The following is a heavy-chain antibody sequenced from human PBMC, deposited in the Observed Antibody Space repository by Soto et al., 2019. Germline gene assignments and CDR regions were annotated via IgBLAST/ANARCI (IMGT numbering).Heavy chain of an antibody. J-gene: IGHJ4*02. V-gene: IGHV3-23*01. D-gene: IGHD6-13*01. CDR2: ISGSGDST. Sequence: EVQVLESGGGLVQPGGSLRLSCAASGFTFSNYAMSWVRQAPGRGLEWVSSISGSGDSTFYTDSVKGRFTISRDNSKNSLDMQMTSLSAEDMAIYYCAGLTVCLQVVTGRDDYWGQGTMVTVSS. CDR1: GFTFSNYA. CDR3: AGLTVCLQVVTGRDDY.